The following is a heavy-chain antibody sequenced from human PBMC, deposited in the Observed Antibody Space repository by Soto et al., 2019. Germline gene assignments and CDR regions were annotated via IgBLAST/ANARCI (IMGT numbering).Heavy chain of an antibody. CDR2: IYYSGST. CDR3: ARVLGYSGYDSGFDY. Sequence: SVTLSLTCTVSDVSISSDYWSWIRPPPGKGLEWIGYIYYSGSTNYNPSLKSRVTISVDTSKNQFSLKLSSVTAADTAVYYCARVLGYSGYDSGFDYWGQGTLVTVSS. J-gene: IGHJ4*02. D-gene: IGHD5-12*01. V-gene: IGHV4-59*01. CDR1: DVSISSDY.